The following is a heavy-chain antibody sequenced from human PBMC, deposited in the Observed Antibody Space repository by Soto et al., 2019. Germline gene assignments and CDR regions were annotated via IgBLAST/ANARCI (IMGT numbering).Heavy chain of an antibody. D-gene: IGHD1-7*01. CDR1: GGTFSSYA. J-gene: IGHJ4*02. CDR3: ARVLTGTHPEFDY. V-gene: IGHV1-69*06. CDR2: IIPIFGTA. Sequence: GASVKVSCKASGGTFSSYAISWVRQAPGQGLEWMGGIIPIFGTANYAQKFQGRVTITADKSTSTAYMELSSLRSEDTAVYHCARVLTGTHPEFDYWGQGTLVTVSS.